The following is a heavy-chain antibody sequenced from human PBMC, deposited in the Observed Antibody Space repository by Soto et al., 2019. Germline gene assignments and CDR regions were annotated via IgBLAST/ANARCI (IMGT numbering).Heavy chain of an antibody. CDR3: ASNGYSSTWHSWFYP. CDR1: GYTFTSYY. CDR2: INPSGGST. J-gene: IGHJ5*02. Sequence: QVQLVQSGAEVKKPGASVKVSCKASGYTFTSYYMHWVRQAPGQGLEWMGIINPSGGSTSYAQKFQGRVTMTRDTSTSTVYMELSSLRSEDTAVYYCASNGYSSTWHSWFYPWGQGTLVTVSS. D-gene: IGHD6-13*01. V-gene: IGHV1-46*03.